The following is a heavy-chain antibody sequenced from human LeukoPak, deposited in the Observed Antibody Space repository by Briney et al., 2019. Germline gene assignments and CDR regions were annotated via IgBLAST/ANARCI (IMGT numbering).Heavy chain of an antibody. CDR3: ARGYEFWSGYPPLFDY. CDR2: INPNSGGT. J-gene: IGHJ4*02. V-gene: IGHV1-2*02. Sequence: ASVKVSCKASGYTFTGYYMHWVRQAPGQGLEWMGWINPNSGGTNYAQKFQGRVTMTRDTSISTAYMELSRLRSGDTAVYYCARGYEFWSGYPPLFDYWGQGTLVTVSS. CDR1: GYTFTGYY. D-gene: IGHD3-3*01.